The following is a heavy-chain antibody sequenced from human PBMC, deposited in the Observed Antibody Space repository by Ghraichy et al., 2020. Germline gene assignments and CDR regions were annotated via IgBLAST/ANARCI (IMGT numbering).Heavy chain of an antibody. D-gene: IGHD3-9*01. Sequence: GSLRLSCTASGFTFSDAWMTWVRQAPGKGLEWVGRIRSKTDGGTTDYGAPVKGRFTISRDDSKNTLYLQLNSLKTEDTAVYYCARLGAFDYWGQGTLVTVSS. CDR2: IRSKTDGGTT. CDR3: ARLGAFDY. V-gene: IGHV3-15*01. CDR1: GFTFSDAW. J-gene: IGHJ4*02.